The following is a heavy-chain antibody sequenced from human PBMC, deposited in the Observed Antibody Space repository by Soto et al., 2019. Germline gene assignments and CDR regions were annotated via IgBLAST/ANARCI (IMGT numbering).Heavy chain of an antibody. CDR3: TRGWGNERTDLYYAY. D-gene: IGHD1-26*01. CDR1: GGTFSRYA. V-gene: IGHV1-69*01. J-gene: IGHJ4*02. CDR2: IIPLFGTA. Sequence: QVQLVQSGAEVKKPGSSVKVSCKASGGTFSRYAISWVRQAPGQGLEWMGGIIPLFGTANYAHQFEGRVTITADESTSTAYMDLIGLRSEDTAIYYCTRGWGNERTDLYYAYWGQGTLVTVSS.